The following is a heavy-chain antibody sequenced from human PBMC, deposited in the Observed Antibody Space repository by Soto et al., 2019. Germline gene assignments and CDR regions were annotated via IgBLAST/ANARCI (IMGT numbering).Heavy chain of an antibody. D-gene: IGHD3-10*01. Sequence: GASVKVSCKASGYTFTGYYMHWVRQAPGQGLEWMGWINPNSGGTNYAHKFQGWVTMTRDTSISTAYMELSRLRSDDTAVYYCARGIVLSKFGTEDWFDPWGQGTLVTVSS. J-gene: IGHJ5*02. V-gene: IGHV1-2*04. CDR1: GYTFTGYY. CDR2: INPNSGGT. CDR3: ARGIVLSKFGTEDWFDP.